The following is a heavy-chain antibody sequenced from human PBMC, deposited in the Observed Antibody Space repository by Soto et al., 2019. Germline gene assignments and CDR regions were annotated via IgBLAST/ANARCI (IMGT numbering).Heavy chain of an antibody. CDR1: GFTFSSYA. D-gene: IGHD5-12*01. V-gene: IGHV3-23*01. CDR3: ANKGPRWLQQVPPQFDY. CDR2: ISGSGGST. Sequence: EVQLLESGGGLVQPGGSLRLSCAASGFTFSSYAMSWVRQAPGKGLEWVSAISGSGGSTYYADSVKGRFTISRDNSKNTLYLQMNSLRAEDTAVYYCANKGPRWLQQVPPQFDYWGQGTLVTVSS. J-gene: IGHJ4*02.